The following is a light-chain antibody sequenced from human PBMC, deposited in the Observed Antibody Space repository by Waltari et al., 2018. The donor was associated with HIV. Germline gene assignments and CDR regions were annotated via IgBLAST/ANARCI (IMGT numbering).Light chain of an antibody. CDR3: QQYNTYEYT. J-gene: IGKJ2*01. Sequence: DNQMTTSPTTMPSLGRDRGPRTCRASQSISTWLAWYQQKPGKAPKVLIYKASTLDSGVPSRFSGSGSGTEFTLTISNLQPDDFATYYCQQYNTYEYTFGQGTRLEIK. CDR2: KAS. CDR1: QSISTW. V-gene: IGKV1-5*03.